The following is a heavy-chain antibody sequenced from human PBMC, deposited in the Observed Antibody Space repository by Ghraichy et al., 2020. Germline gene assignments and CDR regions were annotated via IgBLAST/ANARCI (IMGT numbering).Heavy chain of an antibody. CDR1: GGSISSSSYY. V-gene: IGHV4-39*01. Sequence: SETLSLTCTVSGGSISSSSYYWGWIRQPPGKGLEWIGSIYYSGSTYYNPSLKSRVTISVDTSKNQFSLKLSSVTAADTAVYYCATSPYYDILTGYYNGGPESFDYWGQGTLVTVSS. CDR2: IYYSGST. CDR3: ATSPYYDILTGYYNGGPESFDY. J-gene: IGHJ4*02. D-gene: IGHD3-9*01.